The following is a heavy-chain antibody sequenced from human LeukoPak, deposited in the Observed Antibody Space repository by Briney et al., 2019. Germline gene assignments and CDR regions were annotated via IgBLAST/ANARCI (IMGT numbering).Heavy chain of an antibody. V-gene: IGHV1-46*01. J-gene: IGHJ6*02. Sequence: ASVKVSCKASGYTFTSYYMHWVRQAPGRGLEWMGIINPSGGSTSYAQKFQGRVTMTRGTSTSTVYMELSSLRSEDTAVYYCARVGVVVTAIPGNVNYYYYYGMDVWGQGTTVTVSS. CDR2: INPSGGST. CDR1: GYTFTSYY. D-gene: IGHD2-21*02. CDR3: ARVGVVVTAIPGNVNYYYYYGMDV.